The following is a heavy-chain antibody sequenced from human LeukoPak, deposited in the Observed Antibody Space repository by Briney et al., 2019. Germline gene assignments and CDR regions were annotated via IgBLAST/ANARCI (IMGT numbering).Heavy chain of an antibody. V-gene: IGHV1-24*01. Sequence: GASVKVSCKVSGYTLTELSTHWVRQAPGKGLEWMGGFDPEDGETIYAQKFQGRVTMTEDTSTDTAYMELSSLRSEDTAVYYCATELRNGSGSYNYYYYYGMDVWGQGTTVAVSS. J-gene: IGHJ6*02. CDR2: FDPEDGET. CDR3: ATELRNGSGSYNYYYYYGMDV. CDR1: GYTLTELS. D-gene: IGHD3-10*01.